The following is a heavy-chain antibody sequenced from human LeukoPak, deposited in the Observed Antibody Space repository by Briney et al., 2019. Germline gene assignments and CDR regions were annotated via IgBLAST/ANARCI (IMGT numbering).Heavy chain of an antibody. CDR1: GLTFSTYW. D-gene: IGHD6-19*01. J-gene: IGHJ4*02. V-gene: IGHV3-74*01. Sequence: PGGSLRLSCAASGLTFSTYWMQWARQAPGKGLVWVSHINVDGSGATYADSVKGRFTISRDNAKNTLYLHMNSLRAEDTAAYYCARATRIYSSGWYYSFDYWGQGTLVTVSS. CDR2: INVDGSGA. CDR3: ARATRIYSSGWYYSFDY.